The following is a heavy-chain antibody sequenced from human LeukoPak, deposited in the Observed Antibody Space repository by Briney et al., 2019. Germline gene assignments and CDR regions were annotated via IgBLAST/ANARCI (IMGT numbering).Heavy chain of an antibody. D-gene: IGHD3-9*01. CDR1: GGTFSSYA. CDR2: IIPIFGTA. CDR3: VHYDILTGNFDY. J-gene: IGHJ4*02. Sequence: SVKVSCKASGGTFSSYAISWVRQAPGQGLEWMGRIIPIFGTANYAQKFQGRVTMTEDTSTDTAYMELSSLRSEDTAVYYCVHYDILTGNFDYWGQGTLVTVSS. V-gene: IGHV1-69*06.